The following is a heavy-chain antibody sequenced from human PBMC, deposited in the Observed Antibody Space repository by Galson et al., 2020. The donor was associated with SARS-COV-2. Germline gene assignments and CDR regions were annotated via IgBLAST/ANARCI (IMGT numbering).Heavy chain of an antibody. Sequence: GGSLRLSCAASGFTFSSYSMNWVRQAPGKGLEWVSSISSSSSYIYYADSVKGRFTISRDNAKNSLYLQMNSLRAEDTAVYYCARFPGHYCYCGMGVWGQGTTVTVSS. CDR3: ARFPGHYCYCGMGV. V-gene: IGHV3-21*01. D-gene: IGHD3-10*01. CDR2: ISSSSSYI. CDR1: GFTFSSYS. J-gene: IGHJ6*02.